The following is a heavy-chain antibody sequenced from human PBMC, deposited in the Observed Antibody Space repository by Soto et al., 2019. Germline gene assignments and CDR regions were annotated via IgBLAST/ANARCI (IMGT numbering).Heavy chain of an antibody. CDR2: IYSGGST. CDR3: ARQLWLPFFDY. CDR1: GFTFSSYA. J-gene: IGHJ4*02. Sequence: GGSLRLSCAASGFTFSSYAMSWVRQAPGKGLEWVSVIYSGGSTYYADSVKGRFTISRDNSKNTLYLQMNSLRAEDTAVYYCARQLWLPFFDYWGQGTLVTVSS. V-gene: IGHV3-66*04. D-gene: IGHD5-18*01.